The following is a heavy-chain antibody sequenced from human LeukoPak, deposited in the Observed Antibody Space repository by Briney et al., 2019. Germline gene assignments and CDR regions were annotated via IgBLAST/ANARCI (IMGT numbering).Heavy chain of an antibody. CDR3: ARDCFVAGYGSGSNGMDV. J-gene: IGHJ6*01. Sequence: PGRSLRLSCAASGFTFSSYGMHWVRQAPGKGLEWVAFIWYDGSNKYYADSVKGRFTISRENSKNTLYLQMNRLRAEGTAVYYCARDCFVAGYGSGSNGMDVWGQGTTVTVSS. D-gene: IGHD3-10*01. CDR1: GFTFSSYG. CDR2: IWYDGSNK. V-gene: IGHV3-33*01.